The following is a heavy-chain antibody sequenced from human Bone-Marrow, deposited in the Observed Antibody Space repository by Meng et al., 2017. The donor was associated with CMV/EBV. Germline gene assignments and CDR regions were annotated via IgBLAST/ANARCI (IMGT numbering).Heavy chain of an antibody. D-gene: IGHD3-3*01. CDR2: IDWDDDK. CDR3: SRGPFGAVTYYFDY. CDR1: GFSLSTSGMR. Sequence: SGPTLVKPPQTLTLTCTFSGFSLSTSGMRVSWIRQPPGKALEWLARIDWDDDKLYSTSLKTRLTISKDTSKNQVVLTMTNMDPVDTATYYCSRGPFGAVTYYFDYWGQGTLATVSS. J-gene: IGHJ4*02. V-gene: IGHV2-70D*14.